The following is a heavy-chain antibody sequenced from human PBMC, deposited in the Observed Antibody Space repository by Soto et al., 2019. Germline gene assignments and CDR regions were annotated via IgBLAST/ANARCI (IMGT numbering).Heavy chain of an antibody. CDR3: ARVGYYYGSGSYLFDP. Sequence: QVQLVQSGAEVKKPGASVKVSCKASGYTFTSHSISWVRRAPGEGLEWVGWISAYNGYTNYAENFQGRVTMTTDAXTGXAYMELRSLRSDDTAVYYCARVGYYYGSGSYLFDPWGQGTLVTVSS. CDR1: GYTFTSHS. D-gene: IGHD3-10*01. CDR2: ISAYNGYT. J-gene: IGHJ5*02. V-gene: IGHV1-18*04.